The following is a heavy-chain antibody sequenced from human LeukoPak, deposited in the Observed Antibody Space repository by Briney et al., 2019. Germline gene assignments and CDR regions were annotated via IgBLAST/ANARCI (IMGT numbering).Heavy chain of an antibody. Sequence: SETLSLTCTISGDSISSSSYYWGWIRQPPGKGLEWIGDIYYRGSTYYSPSLKSRVSISIDTSNNQFSLTLNSVTAADTALYFCARRRYYDSTGYLDWGRGTLVTVSS. CDR2: IYYRGST. CDR3: ARRRYYDSTGYLD. V-gene: IGHV4-39*01. CDR1: GDSISSSSYY. J-gene: IGHJ1*01. D-gene: IGHD3-22*01.